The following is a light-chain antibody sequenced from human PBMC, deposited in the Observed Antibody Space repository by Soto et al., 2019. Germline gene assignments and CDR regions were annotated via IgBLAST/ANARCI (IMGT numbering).Light chain of an antibody. J-gene: IGLJ1*01. CDR1: SSDVGGYNY. CDR3: SSYAGSNTPYV. Sequence: QSVLTQPPSASGSPGQSVTISCTGTSSDVGGYNYVSWYQQHPGKAPKLMIYEVSKRPSGVPDRFSGSKSGNTASLTVSGLQAEDGADYYCSSYAGSNTPYVFGTGTKVTVL. V-gene: IGLV2-8*01. CDR2: EVS.